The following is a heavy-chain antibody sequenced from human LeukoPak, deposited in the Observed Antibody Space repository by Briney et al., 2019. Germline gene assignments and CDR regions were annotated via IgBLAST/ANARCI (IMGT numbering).Heavy chain of an antibody. J-gene: IGHJ4*02. CDR2: ISYDGSNK. CDR1: GFTFSSYA. V-gene: IGHV3-30-3*01. D-gene: IGHD6-19*01. CDR3: ARPSVAGPYFDF. Sequence: GGSLRLSCAASGFTFSSYAMHWVRQAPGKGLEWVAVISYDGSNKYYADSVKGRFTISRDNAKNTLYLQMNSLRAEDTAVYYCARPSVAGPYFDFWGQGTLVTVSS.